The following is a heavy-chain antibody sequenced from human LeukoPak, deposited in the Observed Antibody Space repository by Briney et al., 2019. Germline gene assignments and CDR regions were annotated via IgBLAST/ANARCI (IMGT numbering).Heavy chain of an antibody. V-gene: IGHV3-48*01. CDR2: ISSSSTI. J-gene: IGHJ4*02. CDR3: ARDGNQYYYDSSGYPYYFDY. D-gene: IGHD3-22*01. CDR1: GFTFSSYS. Sequence: PGGSLRLSCAASGFTFSSYSMNWVRQAPGKGLEWVSYISSSSTIYYADSVKGRFTISRDNAKNSLYLQMNSLRAEDTAVYYCARDGNQYYYDSSGYPYYFDYWGQGTLVTVSS.